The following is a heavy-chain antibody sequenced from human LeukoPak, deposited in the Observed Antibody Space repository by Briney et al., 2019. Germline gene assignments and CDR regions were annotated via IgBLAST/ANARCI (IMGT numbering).Heavy chain of an antibody. CDR2: IIPIFGTA. J-gene: IGHJ6*03. V-gene: IGHV1-69*01. CDR3: ASPRGSRTYSYYYMDV. CDR1: GGTFSSYA. D-gene: IGHD1-1*01. Sequence: SVKVSCKASGGTFSSYAISWVRQAPGQGLEWMGGIIPIFGTANYAQKFQGRVTITADESTSTAYMELSSLRSEDTAVYYCASPRGSRTYSYYYMDVWGKGTTVTVSS.